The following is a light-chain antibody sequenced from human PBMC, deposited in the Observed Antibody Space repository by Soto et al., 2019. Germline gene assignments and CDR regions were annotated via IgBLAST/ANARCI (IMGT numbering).Light chain of an antibody. Sequence: AIQMTQSPSSLSASVGDRVTITCRASQDIRKDLAWYQQKPGKAPQILIYGASTLQTGVASRFSGSGSGTDFTLTISSLQPEDFATYYCQQLNSYPLTFGGGTKVDIK. CDR2: GAS. CDR1: QDIRKD. V-gene: IGKV1-13*02. J-gene: IGKJ4*01. CDR3: QQLNSYPLT.